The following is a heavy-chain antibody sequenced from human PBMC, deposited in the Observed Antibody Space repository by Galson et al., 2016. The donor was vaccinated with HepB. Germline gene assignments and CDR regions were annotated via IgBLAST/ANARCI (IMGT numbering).Heavy chain of an antibody. J-gene: IGHJ6*02. CDR3: ARPRGTSYYYYGMDV. CDR1: GFSLSNYG. Sequence: SLRLSCAASGFSLSNYGMHWVRQAPGKGLEWVAVVSDDGTNKYYADSVKGRFTISKDNSKNTLYLQINSLRGEDTAVYYCARPRGTSYYYYGMDVRGQGTTVSVSS. D-gene: IGHD3-16*01. CDR2: VSDDGTNK. V-gene: IGHV3-30*03.